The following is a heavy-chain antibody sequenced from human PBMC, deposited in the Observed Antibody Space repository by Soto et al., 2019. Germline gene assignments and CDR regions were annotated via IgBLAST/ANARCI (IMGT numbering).Heavy chain of an antibody. V-gene: IGHV4-39*01. J-gene: IGHJ6*02. CDR1: GCSISSSSYY. CDR2: IYYSGST. D-gene: IGHD3-10*01. Sequence: SETLSLTCPVSGCSISSSSYYWGWIRQPPGKGLEWIGSIYYSGSTYYNPSLKSRVTISVDTSKNQFSLKLSSVTAADTAVYYCARVARGSSYYYGMDVWGQGTTVTVSS. CDR3: ARVARGSSYYYGMDV.